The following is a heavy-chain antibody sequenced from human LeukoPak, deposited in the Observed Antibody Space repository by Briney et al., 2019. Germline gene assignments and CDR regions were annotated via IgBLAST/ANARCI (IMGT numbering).Heavy chain of an antibody. J-gene: IGHJ4*02. Sequence: PGRSLRLSCTVSGFPFNDYVVHWVRQAPGKGLEWAAVTSADESIKVYSDSVRGRFTISRDNSKNIQYLHMNSLTVNDTAVYYCARDPALGAPDYLDYWGRGTLVTVSS. D-gene: IGHD1-26*01. CDR1: GFPFNDYV. CDR2: TSADESIK. CDR3: ARDPALGAPDYLDY. V-gene: IGHV3-30*03.